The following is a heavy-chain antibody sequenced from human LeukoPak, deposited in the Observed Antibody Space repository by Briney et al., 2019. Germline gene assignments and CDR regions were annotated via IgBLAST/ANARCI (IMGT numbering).Heavy chain of an antibody. Sequence: GGSLRLSCVASGFTFSSYSMNWVRQAPGKGLEWVSYISSSSSTIYYADSVKGRFTISRGNAKNSLYLQMNSLRDEDTAVYYCARDYNGDYEWLLDYWGQGTLVTVSS. V-gene: IGHV3-48*02. CDR2: ISSSSSTI. CDR1: GFTFSSYS. J-gene: IGHJ4*02. CDR3: ARDYNGDYEWLLDY. D-gene: IGHD4-17*01.